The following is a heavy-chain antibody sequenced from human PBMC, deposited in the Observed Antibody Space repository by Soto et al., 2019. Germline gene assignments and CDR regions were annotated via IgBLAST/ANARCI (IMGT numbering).Heavy chain of an antibody. V-gene: IGHV1-69*06. CDR3: ARDLAYDSSGYYEGPWFDP. D-gene: IGHD3-22*01. J-gene: IGHJ5*02. CDR2: IIPIFGTA. CDR1: GGTFSSYA. Sequence: GAPVKVSCKASGGTFSSYAISWVRQAPGQGLEWMGGIIPIFGTANYAQKFQGRVTITADKSTSTAYMELSSLRSEDTAVYYCARDLAYDSSGYYEGPWFDPWGQGTLVTVSS.